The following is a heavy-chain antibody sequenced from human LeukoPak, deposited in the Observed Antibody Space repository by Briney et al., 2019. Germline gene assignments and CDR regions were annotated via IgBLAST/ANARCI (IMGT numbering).Heavy chain of an antibody. CDR1: GFTFSSYG. Sequence: GGSLRLSCAASGFTFSSYGMHWVRQAPGKGLEWVTFIRYDGSNKYYADSVKGRFTISRDNSKNTLHLRMNSLRAEDTAVYYCARDSGYYGLAFDYWGQGTLVTVSS. V-gene: IGHV3-30*02. CDR3: ARDSGYYGLAFDY. J-gene: IGHJ4*02. CDR2: IRYDGSNK. D-gene: IGHD3-22*01.